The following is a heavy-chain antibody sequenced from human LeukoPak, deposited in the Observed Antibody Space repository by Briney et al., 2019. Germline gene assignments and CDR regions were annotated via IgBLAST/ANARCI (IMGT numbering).Heavy chain of an antibody. D-gene: IGHD3-9*01. CDR1: GYTFTSYD. CDR3: AGVGYDILTGTYYFDY. Sequence: ASVKVSCKASGYTFTSYDINWVRQATGQGLEWMGWMNPNSGNTGYAQKFQGRVTMTRNTSISTAYMELSSLRSEDTAVYYCAGVGYDILTGTYYFDYWGQGTLVTVSS. V-gene: IGHV1-8*01. J-gene: IGHJ4*02. CDR2: MNPNSGNT.